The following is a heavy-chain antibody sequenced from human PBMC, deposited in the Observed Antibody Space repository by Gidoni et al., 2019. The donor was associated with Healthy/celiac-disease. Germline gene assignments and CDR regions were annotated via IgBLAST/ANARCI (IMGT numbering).Heavy chain of an antibody. D-gene: IGHD5-12*01. CDR2: IYPGDSDT. CDR1: GYSFSTYW. CDR3: ARPRGDGYYYFDY. V-gene: IGHV5-51*01. Sequence: VQLVQSGAEVKKPGESMKISCTGSGYSFSTYWIGWGRQMPGKGLEWMVIIYPGDSDTRYSPYFQGQVTISADKSISTAYLQWSSLKASDTAMYYCARPRGDGYYYFDYWGQGTLVTVSS. J-gene: IGHJ4*02.